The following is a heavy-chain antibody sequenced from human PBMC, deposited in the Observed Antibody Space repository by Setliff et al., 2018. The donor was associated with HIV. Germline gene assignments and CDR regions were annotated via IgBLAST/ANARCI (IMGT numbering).Heavy chain of an antibody. CDR2: IRYGSINK. CDR3: AKDRGGGSYFDY. CDR1: GFTFSAHG. D-gene: IGHD1-26*01. V-gene: IGHV3-30*02. J-gene: IGHJ4*02. Sequence: LRLSCAASGFTFSAHGINWVRQAPGKGLEWVAFIRYGSINKYYADSVKGRFTISRDNSKSTLYLQMNSLRAEDTAVYYCAKDRGGGSYFDYWGQGTLVTVSS.